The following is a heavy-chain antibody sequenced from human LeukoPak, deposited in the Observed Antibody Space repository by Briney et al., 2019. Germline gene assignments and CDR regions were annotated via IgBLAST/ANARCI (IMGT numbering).Heavy chain of an antibody. CDR1: GFTFSSYA. CDR3: AKDLAAWAPYYYYGMDV. D-gene: IGHD6-13*01. CDR2: ISGSGGST. J-gene: IGHJ6*02. Sequence: GGSLRLSCAASGFTFSSYAMSWVRQAPGKELEWVSAISGSGGSTYYADSVKGRFTISRDNSKSTLYLQMNSLRAEDKAVYYCAKDLAAWAPYYYYGMDVWGQGTTVTVSS. V-gene: IGHV3-23*01.